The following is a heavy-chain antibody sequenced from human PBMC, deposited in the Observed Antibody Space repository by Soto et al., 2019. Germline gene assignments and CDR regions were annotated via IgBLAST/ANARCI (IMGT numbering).Heavy chain of an antibody. CDR2: INDRGSI. J-gene: IGHJ2*01. Sequence: QVQLQQWGAGPLRPLETLSLTCGVSGGAFSGYYWAWIRQSPGKGLEWIGEINDRGSINYNPPVKSRVSISVAASKIHYSLNLRSVTAADAAVYYCARESHDILTGPPWVWYFDLCGRGTLVTVSS. D-gene: IGHD3-9*01. CDR1: GGAFSGYY. CDR3: ARESHDILTGPPWVWYFDL. V-gene: IGHV4-34*01.